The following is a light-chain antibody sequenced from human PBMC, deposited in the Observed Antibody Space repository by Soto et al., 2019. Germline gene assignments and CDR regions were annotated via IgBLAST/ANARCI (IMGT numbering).Light chain of an antibody. CDR1: QSVSSSY. J-gene: IGKJ4*01. CDR3: QQYGSSPRLT. Sequence: EIVLTQSPGTLSLSPGERATLSCRASQSVSSSYLAWYQQKPGQAPRLLIYGASSRATGIPDRFSGSGSGTDFTLTISRLEPEAFAVYYCQQYGSSPRLTFGGEPKVDIK. CDR2: GAS. V-gene: IGKV3-20*01.